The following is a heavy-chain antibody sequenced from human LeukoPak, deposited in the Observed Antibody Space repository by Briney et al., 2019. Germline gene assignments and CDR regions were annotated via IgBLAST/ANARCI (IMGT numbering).Heavy chain of an antibody. Sequence: PSETLSLTCAVYGGSFSGYYWSWIRQPPGKGLEWIGEINHSGSTNYNPSLKSRVTISVDTSKNQFSLKLSSVTAADTAVYYCARAARGDYVRQSRTYYYYYMDVWGKGTTVTVSS. CDR3: ARAARGDYVRQSRTYYYYYMDV. J-gene: IGHJ6*03. CDR1: GGSFSGYY. V-gene: IGHV4-34*01. D-gene: IGHD4-17*01. CDR2: INHSGST.